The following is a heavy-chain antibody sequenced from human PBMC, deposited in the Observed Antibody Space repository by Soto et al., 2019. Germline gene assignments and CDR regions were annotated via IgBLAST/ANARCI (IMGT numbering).Heavy chain of an antibody. Sequence: PGGSLRLSCAASGFTFSSYAMSWVRQAPGKGPEWVSAISGSGGSTYYADSVKGRFTISRDNSKNTLYLQMNSLRAEETPVYYCAKVLRGSNYPVDAFDIWGQGTMVTVSS. V-gene: IGHV3-23*01. CDR1: GFTFSSYA. D-gene: IGHD1-7*01. CDR3: AKVLRGSNYPVDAFDI. CDR2: ISGSGGST. J-gene: IGHJ3*02.